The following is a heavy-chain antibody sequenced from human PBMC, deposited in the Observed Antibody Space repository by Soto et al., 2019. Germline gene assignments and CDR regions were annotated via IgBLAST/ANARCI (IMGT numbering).Heavy chain of an antibody. CDR2: INPNSGGT. D-gene: IGHD2-2*01. J-gene: IGHJ6*02. CDR1: GYTFTDYY. V-gene: IGHV1-2*04. CDR3: ARERVPGATRPDYYHYGMDV. Sequence: ASVKVSCKAFGYTFTDYYVHWVRQAPGQGLEWMGWINPNSGGTNYAQKFQGWVAMTRDTSISTAYMEVSSLKSDDTAVYYCARERVPGATRPDYYHYGMDVWGQGTTVTVSS.